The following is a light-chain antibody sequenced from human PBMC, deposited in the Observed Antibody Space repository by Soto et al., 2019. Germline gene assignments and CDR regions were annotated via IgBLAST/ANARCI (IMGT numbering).Light chain of an antibody. J-gene: IGKJ1*01. CDR1: QSISSY. CDR2: AAS. CDR3: QQSYSTLWT. Sequence: DIQMTQSPSSLSASVGDRVTITCQASQSISSYLNWYQQKPGKAPKLLIYAASSLQSGVPSRFSGSGSGTDFTLTISSLQPEDFATYYCQQSYSTLWTFGQGTKV. V-gene: IGKV1-39*01.